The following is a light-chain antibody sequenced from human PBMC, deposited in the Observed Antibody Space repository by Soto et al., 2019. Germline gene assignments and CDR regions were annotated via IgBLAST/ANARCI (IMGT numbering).Light chain of an antibody. CDR3: RLHTRSLTWV. J-gene: IGLJ3*02. V-gene: IGLV2-14*01. CDR2: EVS. CDR1: TTDVGGYNY. Sequence: QSVLTQPPSVSGSPGQSVTISCTVTTTDVGGYNYASWYQQHPNKAPKLMIYEVSNRPSGISNRFFGSKSGNTASLTLSGMQTEDEADYSSRLHTRSLTWVFGGGPK.